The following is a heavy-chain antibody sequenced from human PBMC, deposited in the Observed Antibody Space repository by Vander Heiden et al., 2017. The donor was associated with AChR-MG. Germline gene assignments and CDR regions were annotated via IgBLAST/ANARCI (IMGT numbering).Heavy chain of an antibody. V-gene: IGHV3-23*01. J-gene: IGHJ4*02. CDR1: GFTFSSYA. Sequence: EVQLLESGGGLVQPGGSLRLSCAASGFTFSSYAMGWVRQAPGKGLEWVSAISGSGGSTYYADSVKGRFTITRDNSKNTLYLQMNSLRAEDTAVYYCAKGAITFGGVIVTDSYFDYWGQGTLVTVSS. CDR2: ISGSGGST. CDR3: AKGAITFGGVIVTDSYFDY. D-gene: IGHD3-16*02.